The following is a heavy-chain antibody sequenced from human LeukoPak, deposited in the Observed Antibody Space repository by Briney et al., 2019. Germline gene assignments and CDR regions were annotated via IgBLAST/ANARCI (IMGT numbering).Heavy chain of an antibody. D-gene: IGHD6-19*01. Sequence: SVKVSCKASGGTFSSYAISWVRQAPGQGLEWMGGIIPIFGTANYAQKFQGRVTITADESTSTAYMGLSSLRSEDTAVYYCARGSGWYINWFDPWGQGTLVTVSS. CDR3: ARGSGWYINWFDP. CDR2: IIPIFGTA. CDR1: GGTFSSYA. J-gene: IGHJ5*02. V-gene: IGHV1-69*01.